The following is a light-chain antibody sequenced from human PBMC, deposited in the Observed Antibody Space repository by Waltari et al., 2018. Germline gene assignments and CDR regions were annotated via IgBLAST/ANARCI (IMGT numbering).Light chain of an antibody. CDR2: TKD. J-gene: IGLJ3*02. Sequence: QSALTQPPSASGAPGQTVTISCSGSSSTVGTHYVFWSRPLPGTAPKIPIHTKDRRPSGVPDRFSGSKSGTSASLAISGLRSEDEATYYCAAWDDSLTGPVFGGGTRVTVL. CDR1: SSTVGTHY. V-gene: IGLV1-47*01. CDR3: AAWDDSLTGPV.